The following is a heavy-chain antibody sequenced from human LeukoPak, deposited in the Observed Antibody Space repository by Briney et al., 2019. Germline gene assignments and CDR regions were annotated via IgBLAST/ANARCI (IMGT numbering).Heavy chain of an antibody. Sequence: SETLSLTCTVSGGSISSYYWSWIRQPPGKGLEWIGYIYNSGSTNYNPSLKSRATISVDTSKNQFSLNLSSVTAADTAVYYCARGGSGYSDYWGQGTLVTVSS. J-gene: IGHJ4*02. V-gene: IGHV4-59*01. CDR3: ARGGSGYSDY. CDR2: IYNSGST. D-gene: IGHD3-22*01. CDR1: GGSISSYY.